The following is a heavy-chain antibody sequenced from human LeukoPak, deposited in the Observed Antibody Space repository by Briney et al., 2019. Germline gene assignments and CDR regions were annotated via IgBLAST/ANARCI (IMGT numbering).Heavy chain of an antibody. J-gene: IGHJ4*02. Sequence: GGSLRLSCAASGFTFSNAWMSWVRQAPGKGLEWVAVISYDGSNKYYADSVKGRFTISRDNSKNTLYLQMNSLRAEDTAVYYCAKDGGETITMIVVYLDYWGQGTLVTVSS. CDR3: AKDGGETITMIVVYLDY. CDR2: ISYDGSNK. V-gene: IGHV3-30*18. CDR1: GFTFSNAW. D-gene: IGHD3-22*01.